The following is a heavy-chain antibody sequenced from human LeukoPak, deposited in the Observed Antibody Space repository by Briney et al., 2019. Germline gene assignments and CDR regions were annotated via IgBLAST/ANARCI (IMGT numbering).Heavy chain of an antibody. CDR2: ISWNSGSI. Sequence: HSGGSLRLSCAASGFTLDDYTMHWVRQAPGKGLEWVSGISWNSGSIGYADAVKGRFTISRDNAKNCLYLQMNSLRAEDTALYYCAKDMNYGDYGPLDYWGQGALVTVSS. D-gene: IGHD4-17*01. CDR1: GFTLDDYT. CDR3: AKDMNYGDYGPLDY. V-gene: IGHV3-9*01. J-gene: IGHJ4*02.